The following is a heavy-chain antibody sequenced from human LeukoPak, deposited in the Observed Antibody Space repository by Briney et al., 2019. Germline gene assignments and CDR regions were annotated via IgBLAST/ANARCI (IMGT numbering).Heavy chain of an antibody. J-gene: IGHJ5*02. CDR2: ISAYNGNA. CDR3: ARDGTAMTTVSWFDP. D-gene: IGHD4-11*01. Sequence: GASVKVSCKASGYTFTSYGISWVRQAPGQGLEWMGWISAYNGNANYAQKLQGRVTMTTDTSTSTAYMELRSLRSDDTAVYYCARDGTAMTTVSWFDPWGQGTLVTVSS. V-gene: IGHV1-18*01. CDR1: GYTFTSYG.